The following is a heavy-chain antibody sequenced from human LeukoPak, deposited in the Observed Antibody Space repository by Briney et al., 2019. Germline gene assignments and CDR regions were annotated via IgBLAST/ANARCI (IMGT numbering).Heavy chain of an antibody. D-gene: IGHD3-22*01. CDR3: ASPRSYYDSSGYYIS. CDR2: IYYSGST. Sequence: SETLSLTCTVSGGSVSSGSYYWSWIRQPPGKGLEWIGYIYYSGSTNYNPSLKSRVTISVDTSKNQFSLKLSSVTAADTAVYYCASPRSYYDSSGYYISWGQGTLVTVSS. V-gene: IGHV4-61*01. J-gene: IGHJ5*02. CDR1: GGSVSSGSYY.